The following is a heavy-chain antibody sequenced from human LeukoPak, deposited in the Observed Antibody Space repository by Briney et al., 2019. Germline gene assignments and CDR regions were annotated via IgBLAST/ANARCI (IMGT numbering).Heavy chain of an antibody. Sequence: AGGSLRLSCAASGFTFRKYNMNWVRQAPGKGLGWVSAISSGSSYIYYADSVKGRFTISRDNAKNSLYLQMNSLRAEDTAVYYCASGSGYCSGGSCSDYWGQGTLVTVSS. J-gene: IGHJ4*02. V-gene: IGHV3-21*01. CDR2: ISSGSSYI. CDR1: GFTFRKYN. D-gene: IGHD2-15*01. CDR3: ASGSGYCSGGSCSDY.